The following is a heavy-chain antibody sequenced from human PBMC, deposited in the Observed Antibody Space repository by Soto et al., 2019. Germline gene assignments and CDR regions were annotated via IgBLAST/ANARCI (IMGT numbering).Heavy chain of an antibody. CDR3: SAFSGTSYYFDP. CDR2: IYHTGST. D-gene: IGHD3-10*01. Sequence: QVQLQESGPGLVKPSGTLTLTCAVSGASINSPHWWRWVRQSPGGGLEWVGDIYHTGSTEYNPSLKGRVTMSVDKSYNQFSLRLDSVTAADTAVYFCSAFSGTSYYFDPWGQGTLVNVSS. V-gene: IGHV4-4*02. J-gene: IGHJ5*02. CDR1: GASINSPHW.